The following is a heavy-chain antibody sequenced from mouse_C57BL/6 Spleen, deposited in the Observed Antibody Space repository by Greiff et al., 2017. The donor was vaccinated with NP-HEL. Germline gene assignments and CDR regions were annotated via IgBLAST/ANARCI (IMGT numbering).Heavy chain of an antibody. Sequence: EVQGVESGGDLVKPGGSLKLSCAASGFTFSSFGMTWVRQTPDKRLEWVATISSGGSYTYYPDSVKGRFTISRDNAKNTLYLQMSSLKSEDTAMYYCARHWTYGNYYAMDYWGQGTSVTVSS. CDR3: ARHWTYGNYYAMDY. J-gene: IGHJ4*01. D-gene: IGHD2-1*01. CDR1: GFTFSSFG. CDR2: ISSGGSYT. V-gene: IGHV5-6*01.